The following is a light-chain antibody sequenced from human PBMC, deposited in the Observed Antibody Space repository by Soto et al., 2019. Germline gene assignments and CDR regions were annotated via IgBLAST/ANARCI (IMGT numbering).Light chain of an antibody. J-gene: IGKJ4*01. Sequence: EIVMTQSPATLSVSPGERATLSCRASQSVSSNLAWYQQKPGQAPRVLIYGASTRATGIPARFSGSGSGTEFTLTISSLQSEDFGVYYCQQYNNWPPLTFGGGTKVEIK. CDR1: QSVSSN. CDR3: QQYNNWPPLT. CDR2: GAS. V-gene: IGKV3-15*01.